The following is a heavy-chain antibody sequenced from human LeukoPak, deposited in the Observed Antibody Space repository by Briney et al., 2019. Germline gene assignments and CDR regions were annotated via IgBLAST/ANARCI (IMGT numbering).Heavy chain of an antibody. CDR2: IIPIFGTA. Sequence: GASVKVSCKASGGTFSSYAISWVRQAPGQGLEWMGGIIPIFGTANYAQKFQGRVTITADESTSTAYMELSSLRSEDTAVYYCARSGYCSSTSCPWGYWGQGTLVTVSS. CDR3: ARSGYCSSTSCPWGY. J-gene: IGHJ4*02. V-gene: IGHV1-69*13. D-gene: IGHD2-2*01. CDR1: GGTFSSYA.